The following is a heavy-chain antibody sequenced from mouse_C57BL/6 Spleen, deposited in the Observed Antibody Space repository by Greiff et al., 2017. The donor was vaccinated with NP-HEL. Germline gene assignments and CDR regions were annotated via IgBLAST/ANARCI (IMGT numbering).Heavy chain of an antibody. V-gene: IGHV1-81*01. CDR2: IYPRSGNT. J-gene: IGHJ2*01. CDR3: ASITTVVAPGY. Sequence: QVQLKESGAELARPGASVKLSCKASGYTFTSYGISWVKQRTGQGLEWIGEIYPRSGNTYYNEKFKGKATLTADKSSSTAYMELRSLTSEDSAVYFCASITTVVAPGYWGQGTTLTVSS. D-gene: IGHD1-1*01. CDR1: GYTFTSYG.